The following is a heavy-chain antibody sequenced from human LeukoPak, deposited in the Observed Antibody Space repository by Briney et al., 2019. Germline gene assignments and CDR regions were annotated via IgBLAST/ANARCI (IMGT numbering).Heavy chain of an antibody. CDR2: IYYSGSA. D-gene: IGHD4-17*01. J-gene: IGHJ4*02. Sequence: SETLSLTCTVSGGSISSSSYYWGWIRQPPGKGLEWIGSIYYSGSAYYNPSLKSRVTISVDTSKNQFSLKLSSVTAADTAVYYCARDGVTRGNDYWGQGTLVTVSS. CDR1: GGSISSSSYY. CDR3: ARDGVTRGNDY. V-gene: IGHV4-39*07.